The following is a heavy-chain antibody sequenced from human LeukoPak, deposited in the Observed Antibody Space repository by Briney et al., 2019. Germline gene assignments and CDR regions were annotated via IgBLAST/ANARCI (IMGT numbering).Heavy chain of an antibody. J-gene: IGHJ5*02. Sequence: SQTLSLTCTVSGGSISSGDYYWSWIRQPPGKGLEWIGYIYYSGSTYYNPSLKSRVTISVDTSKNQFSLKLSSVTAADTAVYYCARGVVSSVYHWFDPWGQGTLVTVSS. D-gene: IGHD2-8*02. CDR2: IYYSGST. CDR3: ARGVVSSVYHWFDP. CDR1: GGSISSGDYY. V-gene: IGHV4-30-4*01.